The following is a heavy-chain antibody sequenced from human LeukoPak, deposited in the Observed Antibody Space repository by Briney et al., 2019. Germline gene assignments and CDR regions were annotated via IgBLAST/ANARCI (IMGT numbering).Heavy chain of an antibody. CDR3: VKDSGYYDTSGKGWFHL. V-gene: IGHV3-48*04. D-gene: IGHD3-22*01. Sequence: GGSLRLSCAASGFAFSSYSMNWVRQAPGKGLEWVSYISSSSNAIYYADSVKGRFAISRDNANNSLSLQMNSLRAEDTALYYCVKDSGYYDTSGKGWFHLWGQGTLVTVSS. CDR2: ISSSSNAI. J-gene: IGHJ5*02. CDR1: GFAFSSYS.